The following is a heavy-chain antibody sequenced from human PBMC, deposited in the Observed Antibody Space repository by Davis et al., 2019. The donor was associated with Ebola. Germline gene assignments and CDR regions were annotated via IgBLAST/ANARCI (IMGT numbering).Heavy chain of an antibody. D-gene: IGHD3-22*01. CDR2: ISGSGGST. Sequence: GESLKISCAASGFTFSSYAMSWVRQAPGKGLEWVSAISGSGGSTYYADSVKGRFTISRDNAKNSLYLQMNSLRAEDTAVYYCARTGTYYYDNSGYGYWGQGTLVTVSS. CDR1: GFTFSSYA. CDR3: ARTGTYYYDNSGYGY. V-gene: IGHV3-23*01. J-gene: IGHJ4*02.